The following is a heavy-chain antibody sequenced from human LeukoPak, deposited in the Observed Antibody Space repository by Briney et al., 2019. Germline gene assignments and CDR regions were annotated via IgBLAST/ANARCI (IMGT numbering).Heavy chain of an antibody. J-gene: IGHJ4*02. CDR1: GYTFTGYY. CDR2: INPNSGGT. Sequence: ASVKVSCKASGYTFTGYYMHWVRQAPGQELEWMGWINPNSGGTNYAQKFQGRVTMTRDTSISTAYMELSRLRSDDTAVYYCARDVRIAAAGDYWGQGTLVTVSS. CDR3: ARDVRIAAAGDY. D-gene: IGHD6-13*01. V-gene: IGHV1-2*02.